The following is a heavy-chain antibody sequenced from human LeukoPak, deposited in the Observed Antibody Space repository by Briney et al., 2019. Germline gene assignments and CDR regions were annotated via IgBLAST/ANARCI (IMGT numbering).Heavy chain of an antibody. D-gene: IGHD6-13*01. V-gene: IGHV4-30-4*08. CDR1: GGSISSGGYY. Sequence: PSETLSLTCTVSGGSISSGGYYWSWIRQHPGRGVEWNGYIYYSGSTYYNPSLTSRVTISLDTSKNPFSLKLSSVTAADTAVYYCARAPGSSFDSWGQGTLVTVSS. J-gene: IGHJ4*02. CDR3: ARAPGSSFDS. CDR2: IYYSGST.